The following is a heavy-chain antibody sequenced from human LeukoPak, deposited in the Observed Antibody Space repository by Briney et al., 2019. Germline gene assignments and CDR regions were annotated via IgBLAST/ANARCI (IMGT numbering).Heavy chain of an antibody. Sequence: ASVKVSCKTSGYTFTDYYIHWVRQAPGQGLEWMGWIDPKSGDTKYARKFQGRVTVTGDTSITTAYMELSSLTSDDTAVYYCARILGDFWSGRCFDYWGQGTLVTVSS. CDR3: ARILGDFWSGRCFDY. CDR2: IDPKSGDT. D-gene: IGHD3-3*01. CDR1: GYTFTDYY. J-gene: IGHJ4*02. V-gene: IGHV1-2*02.